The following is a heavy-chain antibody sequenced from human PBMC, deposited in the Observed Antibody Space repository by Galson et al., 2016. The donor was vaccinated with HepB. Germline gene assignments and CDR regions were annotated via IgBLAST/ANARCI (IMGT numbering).Heavy chain of an antibody. CDR3: ARGGTPSGLDI. CDR1: ESTFGNHW. J-gene: IGHJ3*02. D-gene: IGHD3-16*01. V-gene: IGHV3-74*03. Sequence: SLRLSCADSESTFGNHWVYWVRQAPGKGLVWVSKINRDGSGTAYADSVKGRFTISRDNAKNTLYLQINSLRDEDTALYYCARGGTPSGLDIWGQGTMVTVSS. CDR2: INRDGSGT.